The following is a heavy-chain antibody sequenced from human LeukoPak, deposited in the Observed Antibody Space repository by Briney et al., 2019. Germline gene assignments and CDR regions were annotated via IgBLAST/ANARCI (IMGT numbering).Heavy chain of an antibody. CDR2: ISKDGWFQ. V-gene: IGHV3-30*01. Sequence: GGSLRLSCKGSGFTLCSFSIHWVRQAPGKGLEWVTHISKDGWFQYYGDSVKGRFTISRDNSAETVYLQMNDLAPDDTAFYYCVRDSGTTATNPPLDYWGQGTLVSVSS. J-gene: IGHJ4*01. CDR3: VRDSGTTATNPPLDY. D-gene: IGHD3-10*01. CDR1: GFTLCSFS.